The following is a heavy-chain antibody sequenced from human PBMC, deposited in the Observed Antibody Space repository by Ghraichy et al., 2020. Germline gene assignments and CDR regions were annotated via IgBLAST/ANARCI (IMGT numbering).Heavy chain of an antibody. CDR1: GGSMSSHY. D-gene: IGHD2/OR15-2a*01. J-gene: IGHJ5*02. V-gene: IGHV4-59*11. Sequence: SETLSLTCTVSGGSMSSHYWSWIRQPPGKRLEWIGYIYYSGSTNYNPSLKSRVTISVDTSKNQFSLRLTSVTAADTAVYYCARDNPMGFYRVRWFNPWGQGSLVTGSS. CDR2: IYYSGST. CDR3: ARDNPMGFYRVRWFNP.